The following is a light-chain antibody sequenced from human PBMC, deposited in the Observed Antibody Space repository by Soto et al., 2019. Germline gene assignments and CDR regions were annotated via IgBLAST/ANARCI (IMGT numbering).Light chain of an antibody. CDR1: QSISGW. V-gene: IGKV1-5*01. Sequence: DIQMTQSPSTLSASVGDRVTITCRASQSISGWLAWYQQKPGKAPNLLISDASSLESGVPSRFSGSGSGTEFTLTISGLQPDDLATYYCQQYSSYSSFGQGTKVDIK. CDR3: QQYSSYSS. CDR2: DAS. J-gene: IGKJ2*01.